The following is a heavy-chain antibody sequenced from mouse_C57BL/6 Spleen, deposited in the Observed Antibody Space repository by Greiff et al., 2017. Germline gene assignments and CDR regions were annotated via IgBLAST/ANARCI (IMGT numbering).Heavy chain of an antibody. J-gene: IGHJ4*01. CDR1: GYAFSSYW. V-gene: IGHV1-82*01. CDR3: ARSDDNGGYAMDY. Sequence: VQLQQSGPELVKPGASVKISCKASGYAFSSYWMNCVKQRPGTGLAWIGRIYPGDGAPNYNWKFKGKAPLTADKSSSTAYMQLSSLASEEAAVYFCARSDDNGGYAMDYWGQGTSVTVSS. D-gene: IGHD2-4*01. CDR2: IYPGDGAP.